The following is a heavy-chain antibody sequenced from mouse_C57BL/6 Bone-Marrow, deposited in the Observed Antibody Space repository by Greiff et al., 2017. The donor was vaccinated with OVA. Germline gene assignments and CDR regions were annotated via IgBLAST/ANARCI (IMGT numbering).Heavy chain of an antibody. V-gene: IGHV6-3*01. CDR1: GFTFSNYW. CDR3: TPPSITTVVAPMDY. D-gene: IGHD1-1*01. J-gene: IGHJ4*01. Sequence: EVKVEESGGGLVQPGGSMKLSCVASGFTFSNYWMNWVRQSPEKGLEWVAQIRLKSDNYATHYAESVKGRFTISRDDSKSSVYLQMNNLRAEDTGIYYCTPPSITTVVAPMDYWGQGTSVTVSS. CDR2: IRLKSDNYAT.